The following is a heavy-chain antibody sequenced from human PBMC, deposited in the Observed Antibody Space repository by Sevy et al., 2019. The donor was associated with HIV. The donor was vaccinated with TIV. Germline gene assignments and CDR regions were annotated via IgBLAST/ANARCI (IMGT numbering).Heavy chain of an antibody. Sequence: GGSLRLSCAASGFTFDSYAMIWVRQAPGKGLDWVSAISGSGAGRYYADSVRGRFTISKDTSKNTLFLQMNSLRVEDTAVYYCAKERHGDYGLDSWGQGPLVTVSS. V-gene: IGHV3-23*01. CDR1: GFTFDSYA. D-gene: IGHD4-17*01. J-gene: IGHJ5*01. CDR2: ISGSGAGR. CDR3: AKERHGDYGLDS.